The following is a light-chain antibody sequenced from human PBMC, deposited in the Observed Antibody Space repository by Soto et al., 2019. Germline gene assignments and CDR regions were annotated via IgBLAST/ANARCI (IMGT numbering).Light chain of an antibody. V-gene: IGKV1-27*01. Sequence: DIQMTQSPSSLSASIGDRVTITCRASQGINSFFAWYQQKPGKVPKLLIYAASTLQSGVPSRFRGSGAGTDFTLTISSRQPEDDETDYCQKYNSSPRTFGQGTKVEIQ. CDR1: QGINSF. CDR2: AAS. J-gene: IGKJ1*01. CDR3: QKYNSSPRT.